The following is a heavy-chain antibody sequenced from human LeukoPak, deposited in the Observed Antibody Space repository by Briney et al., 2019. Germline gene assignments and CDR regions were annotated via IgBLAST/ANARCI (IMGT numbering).Heavy chain of an antibody. CDR1: GGSISSYY. CDR3: ARALEYYYDSSGYSGAYYFDY. D-gene: IGHD3-22*01. J-gene: IGHJ4*02. CDR2: IYTSGST. V-gene: IGHV4-4*07. Sequence: SETLSLTCTVSGGSISSYYWSWIRQPAGKGLEWIGRIYTSGSTNYNPSLKSRVTMSVDTSKNQFSLKLSSVTAADTAVYYCARALEYYYDSSGYSGAYYFDYWGQGTLVTVSS.